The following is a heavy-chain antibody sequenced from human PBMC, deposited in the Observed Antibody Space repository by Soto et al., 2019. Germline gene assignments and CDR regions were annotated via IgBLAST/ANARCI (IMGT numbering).Heavy chain of an antibody. CDR1: GYTFTGYY. J-gene: IGHJ4*02. Sequence: GASVKVSCKASGYTFTGYYMHWVRQAPGQGLEWMGWINPNSGGTNYAQKFQGWVTMTRDTSISTAYMELSRLRSDDTAVYYCARDSLSSTSYGPNTYSSSTFDYWGQGTLVTVSS. CDR2: INPNSGGT. CDR3: ARDSLSSTSYGPNTYSSSTFDY. V-gene: IGHV1-2*04. D-gene: IGHD2-2*01.